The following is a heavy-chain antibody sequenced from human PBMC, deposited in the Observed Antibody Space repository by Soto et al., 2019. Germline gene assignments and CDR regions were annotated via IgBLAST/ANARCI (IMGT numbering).Heavy chain of an antibody. J-gene: IGHJ4*02. D-gene: IGHD3-22*01. CDR2: IYSSGNS. CDR3: ARHYYDRSGYSLYYSDY. Sequence: SETLSLTCTVSGGSISSGGHYWSWIRQHPGKGLEWIGYIYSSGNSYYNPSLKSRVTISVDTSKNQFSLNLRSVTAADTAVYYCARHYYDRSGYSLYYSDYWGQGTLLTVSS. V-gene: IGHV4-31*03. CDR1: GGSISSGGHY.